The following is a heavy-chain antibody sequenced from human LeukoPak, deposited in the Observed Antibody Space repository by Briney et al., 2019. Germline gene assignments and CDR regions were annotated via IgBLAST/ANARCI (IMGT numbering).Heavy chain of an antibody. CDR3: VRDNTGVRAFDI. V-gene: IGHV3-66*02. CDR2: IYSGGSK. D-gene: IGHD7-27*01. Sequence: GGSLRLSCAASGFTVVTNYINWVRQPPGKGLEWVSVIYSGGSKYYADSVKGRFTISRDNSKNTLYLQMNSLRAEDTAVYYCVRDNTGVRAFDIWGQGTMVTVSS. CDR1: GFTVVTNY. J-gene: IGHJ3*02.